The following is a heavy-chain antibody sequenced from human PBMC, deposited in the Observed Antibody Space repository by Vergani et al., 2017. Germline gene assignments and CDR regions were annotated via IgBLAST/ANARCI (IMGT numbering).Heavy chain of an antibody. J-gene: IGHJ6*02. CDR1: GFTFRSYG. Sequence: QVQLVESGGGVVQPGGSLRLSCAASGFTFRSYGMHWVRQAPGKGLEWVAFIRYDGRNKYYADSVKGRFTISRDNSKNTLYLQMNSLRAEDTAVYYCAKRAIGRLIPSSCLMDLWGQGTTVTVSS. CDR2: IRYDGRNK. V-gene: IGHV3-30*02. D-gene: IGHD6-13*01. CDR3: AKRAIGRLIPSSCLMDL.